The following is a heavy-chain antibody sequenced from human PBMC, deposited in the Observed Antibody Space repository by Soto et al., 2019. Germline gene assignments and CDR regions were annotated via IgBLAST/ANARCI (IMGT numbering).Heavy chain of an antibody. CDR1: GGSISSGGYY. CDR3: AREEKGGGNFDY. D-gene: IGHD2-15*01. J-gene: IGHJ4*02. V-gene: IGHV4-31*03. Sequence: SETLSLTCTVSGGSISSGGYYWSWIRQHPGKGLEWIGYIYYSGSTYYNPSLKSRVTISVDTSKNQFSLKLSSVTAADTAVYYCAREEKGGGNFDYWGQGTLVTVSS. CDR2: IYYSGST.